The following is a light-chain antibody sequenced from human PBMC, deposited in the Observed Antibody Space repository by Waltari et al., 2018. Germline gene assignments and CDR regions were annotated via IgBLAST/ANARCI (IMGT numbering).Light chain of an antibody. CDR2: DVT. J-gene: IGLJ3*02. CDR1: RSDVGGYNY. V-gene: IGLV2-11*01. Sequence: QSALTQPRSVSGSPGQSITISCTRSRSDVGGYNYVSWYQQHPGKAPNLMMYDVTSRPSDVPDRFSGSKSGDTASLTISVLQAEDEADYYCCSYAGSNTPGVFGGGTKVTVL. CDR3: CSYAGSNTPGV.